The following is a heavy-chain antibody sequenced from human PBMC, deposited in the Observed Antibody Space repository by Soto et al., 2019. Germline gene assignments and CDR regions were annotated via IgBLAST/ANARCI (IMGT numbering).Heavy chain of an antibody. Sequence: PGGSLRLSCAASGFTFSSYGMHWVRQAPGKGLEWVAVISYDGSNKYYADSVKGRFTISRDNSKNTLYLQMNSLRAEDTAVYYCAKVGRWLQCFDYWGQGTLVTVSS. CDR1: GFTFSSYG. CDR2: ISYDGSNK. CDR3: AKVGRWLQCFDY. V-gene: IGHV3-30*18. D-gene: IGHD5-12*01. J-gene: IGHJ4*02.